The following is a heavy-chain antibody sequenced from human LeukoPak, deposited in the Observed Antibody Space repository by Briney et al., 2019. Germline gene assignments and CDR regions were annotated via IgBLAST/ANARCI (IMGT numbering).Heavy chain of an antibody. D-gene: IGHD3-10*01. Sequence: ASVKVSCKASGYTFTGYYMHWVRQALEQRVEWMGWINPNSGGTNYAQKFQGRVAMTRDTSISTAYMELSRLRSDDTAVYYCARDPRRGGFDYWGQGTLVTVSS. CDR2: INPNSGGT. J-gene: IGHJ4*02. CDR1: GYTFTGYY. CDR3: ARDPRRGGFDY. V-gene: IGHV1-2*02.